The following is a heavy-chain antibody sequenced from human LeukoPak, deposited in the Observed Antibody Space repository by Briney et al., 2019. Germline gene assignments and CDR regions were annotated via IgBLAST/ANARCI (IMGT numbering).Heavy chain of an antibody. J-gene: IGHJ3*02. D-gene: IGHD6-13*01. CDR1: GDSFSRKSAA. Sequence: SQTLSLTCAISGDSFSRKSAAWNWIMQSPSRGLEWLGRKYYRSKWHNDYAVSLQSRITLNPDTSKNQFSLQLNSVTPEDTAVYYCARDFSSSASAFDIWGQGTMVTVSS. CDR3: ARDFSSSASAFDI. CDR2: KYYRSKWHN. V-gene: IGHV6-1*01.